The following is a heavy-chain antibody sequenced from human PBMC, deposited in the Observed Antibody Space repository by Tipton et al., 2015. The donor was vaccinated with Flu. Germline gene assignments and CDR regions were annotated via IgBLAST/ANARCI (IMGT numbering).Heavy chain of an antibody. V-gene: IGHV3-33*01. CDR3: ARDSLQSYDSSGYYPAY. CDR2: IWYDGTNE. CDR1: GFIFSTYG. J-gene: IGHJ4*02. Sequence: SGFIFSTYGMHWVRQAPGKGLEWVAVIWYDGTNEYYADSVKGRFTISRDNSKNAVYLQMNSLRVEDTAVYYCARDSLQSYDSSGYYPAYWGQGTLVTVSS. D-gene: IGHD3-22*01.